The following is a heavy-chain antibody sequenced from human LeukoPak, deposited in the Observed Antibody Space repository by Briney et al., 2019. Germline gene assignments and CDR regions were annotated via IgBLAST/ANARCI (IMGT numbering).Heavy chain of an antibody. V-gene: IGHV4-38-2*02. D-gene: IGHD1-26*01. Sequence: SETLSLTCSVSGYSISSGYYWGWVRPPPGKGLEWIGEINHSGSTNYNPSLKSRVTISVDTSKNQFSLKLRSVTAAGTAVYYCASLRERSYYARGFDYWGQGTLVTVSS. CDR2: INHSGST. CDR1: GYSISSGYY. CDR3: ASLRERSYYARGFDY. J-gene: IGHJ4*02.